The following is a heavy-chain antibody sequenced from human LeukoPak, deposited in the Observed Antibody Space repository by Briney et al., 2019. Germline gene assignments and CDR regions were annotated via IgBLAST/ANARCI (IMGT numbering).Heavy chain of an antibody. Sequence: GGSLRLSCAGSGFIFSNYAMSWVRQAPGQGLEWVSTISNSGDATFYADAVKGRFTISRDNSKNTLYLQMYNLRAEDTAIYYCAKAPPYTKYFDYWGQRTLLTVSS. CDR1: GFIFSNYA. D-gene: IGHD1-1*01. J-gene: IGHJ4*02. CDR2: ISNSGDAT. V-gene: IGHV3-23*01. CDR3: AKAPPYTKYFDY.